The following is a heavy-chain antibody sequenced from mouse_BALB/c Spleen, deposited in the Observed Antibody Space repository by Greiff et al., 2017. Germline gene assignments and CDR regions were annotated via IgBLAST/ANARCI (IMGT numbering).Heavy chain of an antibody. Sequence: VQLQQSGPELVKPGASVKMSCKASGYTFTSYYIHWVKQRPGQGLEWIGWIYPGDGSTKYNEKFKGKTTLTADKSSSTAYMLLSSLTSEDSAIYFCARGLTTATWYFDVWGAGTTVTVSS. J-gene: IGHJ1*01. CDR1: GYTFTSYY. V-gene: IGHV1S56*01. CDR2: IYPGDGST. D-gene: IGHD1-2*01. CDR3: ARGLTTATWYFDV.